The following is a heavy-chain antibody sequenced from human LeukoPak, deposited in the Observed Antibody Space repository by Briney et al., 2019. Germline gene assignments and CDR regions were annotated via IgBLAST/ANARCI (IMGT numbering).Heavy chain of an antibody. D-gene: IGHD1-26*01. CDR2: FDPEDGET. CDR3: ATGKKKSGSYPYDY. V-gene: IGHV1-24*01. Sequence: ASVKVSCKVSGYTLTELSMHWVRQAPGKGLGWMGGFDPEDGETIYAQKFQGRVTMTEDTSTDTAYMELSSLRSEDTAVYYCATGKKKSGSYPYDYWGQGTLVTVSS. CDR1: GYTLTELS. J-gene: IGHJ4*02.